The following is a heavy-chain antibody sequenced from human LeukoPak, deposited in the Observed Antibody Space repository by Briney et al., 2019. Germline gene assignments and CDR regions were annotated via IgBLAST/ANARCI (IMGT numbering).Heavy chain of an antibody. J-gene: IGHJ4*02. D-gene: IGHD5-18*01. CDR1: GFTFDDYA. CDR2: ISWNSGSI. CDR3: AKDIAQGYTFGSIEQDY. V-gene: IGHV3-9*01. Sequence: PGGSLRLSCAASGFTFDDYAMHWVRQAPGKGLEWVSGISWNSGSIGYADSVKGRFTISRDNSKNTLSLQMNSLRAEDTAVYYCAKDIAQGYTFGSIEQDYWGQGTLVTVSS.